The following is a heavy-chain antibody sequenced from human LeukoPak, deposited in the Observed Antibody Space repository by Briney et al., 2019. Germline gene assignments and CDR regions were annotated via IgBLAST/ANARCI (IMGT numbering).Heavy chain of an antibody. J-gene: IGHJ4*02. CDR1: GGSRSSGDYY. CDR3: ARDSTIVGAPFDY. Sequence: SETLSLTCAVAGGSRSSGDYYWSWLRQPPGKGLEWIGHINFSGTTYYNPSLQSRVTISVDRSMHQFSLNLNSVTAADTAVYYCARDSTIVGAPFDYWGQGTLVTVSS. V-gene: IGHV4-30-4*01. CDR2: INFSGTT. D-gene: IGHD1-26*01.